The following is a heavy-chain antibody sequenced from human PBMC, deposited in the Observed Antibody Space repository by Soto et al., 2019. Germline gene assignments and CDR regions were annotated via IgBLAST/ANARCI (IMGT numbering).Heavy chain of an antibody. Sequence: GASVKVSCKASGGTFSSYAISWVRQAPGQGLEWMGGIIPIFGTANYAQKFQGRVTITADESTSTAYMELSSLRSEDTAVYYCARVYGDYPTYYFDYWGQGTLVTVSS. CDR3: ARVYGDYPTYYFDY. CDR2: IIPIFGTA. V-gene: IGHV1-69*13. CDR1: GGTFSSYA. D-gene: IGHD4-17*01. J-gene: IGHJ4*02.